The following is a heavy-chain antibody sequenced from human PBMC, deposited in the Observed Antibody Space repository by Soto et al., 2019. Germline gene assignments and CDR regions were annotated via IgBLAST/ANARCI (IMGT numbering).Heavy chain of an antibody. Sequence: QVQLQESGPGLVKPSQTLSLTCTVSGGSISSGGYYWSWIRQHPGKGLEWIGYIYYSGSTYYNPSLNSRVTISVDTSKNQFSLKLSSVTAADTAVYYCARAVAAAGDYYYYYMDVWGKGTTVTVSS. D-gene: IGHD6-13*01. CDR2: IYYSGST. CDR1: GGSISSGGYY. J-gene: IGHJ6*03. CDR3: ARAVAAAGDYYYYYMDV. V-gene: IGHV4-31*03.